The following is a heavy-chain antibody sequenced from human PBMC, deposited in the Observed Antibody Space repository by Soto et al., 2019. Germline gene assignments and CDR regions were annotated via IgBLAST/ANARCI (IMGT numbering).Heavy chain of an antibody. Sequence: ASVKVSCKASGYTFTSYGISWVRQAPGQGLEWMGWISAYNGNTNYAQKLQGRVTMTTDTSTSTAYMELRSLRSDDTAVYYCARDHRDYDILNGYHRTSWFDPWGQGTLVTVSS. CDR1: GYTFTSYG. CDR2: ISAYNGNT. J-gene: IGHJ5*02. CDR3: ARDHRDYDILNGYHRTSWFDP. V-gene: IGHV1-18*04. D-gene: IGHD3-9*01.